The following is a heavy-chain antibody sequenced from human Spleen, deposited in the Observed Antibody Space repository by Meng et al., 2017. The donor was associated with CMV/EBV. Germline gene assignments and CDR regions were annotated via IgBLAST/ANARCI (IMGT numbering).Heavy chain of an antibody. CDR3: ATGPWGYCNGGTCYYFEY. D-gene: IGHD2-15*01. CDR1: AFSSSA. J-gene: IGHJ4*02. CDR2: IIPVFGIV. Sequence: AFSSSASSCVRQVPGQGLEWMGEIIPVFGIVNYAPKFQGRVSITADKSTVTAYMDLSSLTSEDTAVYYCATGPWGYCNGGTCYYFEYWGQGTLVTVSS. V-gene: IGHV1-69*17.